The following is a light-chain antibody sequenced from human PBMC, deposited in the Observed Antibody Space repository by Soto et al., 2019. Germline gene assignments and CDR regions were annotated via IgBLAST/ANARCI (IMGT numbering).Light chain of an antibody. CDR3: ATWDDSLSSPV. Sequence: QSVVTQPPSASGAPGQKVTMTCSGSSSNVGGNIVYWYQHLPGAAPKLLVSTRHERPSGVPDRFSASKSGTSAALVISGLRSEDEADYYCATWDDSLSSPVFGGGTQLTVL. J-gene: IGLJ7*01. CDR2: TRH. V-gene: IGLV1-47*01. CDR1: SSNVGGNI.